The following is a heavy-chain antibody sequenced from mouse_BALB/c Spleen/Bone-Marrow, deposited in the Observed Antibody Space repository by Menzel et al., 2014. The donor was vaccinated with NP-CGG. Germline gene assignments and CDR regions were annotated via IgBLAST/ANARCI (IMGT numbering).Heavy chain of an antibody. Sequence: VQLKESGGRLVKPGGSLKLSCAASGFSFSDHYMYWVRQTPEKRLGWVATISDGGGHTYYSDSVKGRFTISRDNAKNNLYLQMSSLKSEDTAMYHCARDGDYRYAWFSYWGQGTPVTVSA. CDR1: GFSFSDHY. CDR2: ISDGGGHT. V-gene: IGHV5-4*02. J-gene: IGHJ3*01. CDR3: ARDGDYRYAWFSY. D-gene: IGHD2-14*01.